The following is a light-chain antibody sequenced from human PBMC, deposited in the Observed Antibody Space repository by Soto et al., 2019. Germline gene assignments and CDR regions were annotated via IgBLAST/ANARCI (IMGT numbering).Light chain of an antibody. J-gene: IGLJ1*01. Sequence: QSALTQPASVSGSPGQSITISCTGTSSDVGSYNYVSWYQHHPGKAPKLIIYDVSNRPSGVSIRFSGSKSDNTASLTISGLQPEDEADYHCSSYTTSNTRQIVFGTGTKVTVL. CDR1: SSDVGSYNY. CDR3: SSYTTSNTRQIV. V-gene: IGLV2-14*03. CDR2: DVS.